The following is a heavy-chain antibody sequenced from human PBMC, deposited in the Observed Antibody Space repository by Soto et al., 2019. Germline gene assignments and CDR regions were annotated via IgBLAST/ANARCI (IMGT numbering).Heavy chain of an antibody. J-gene: IGHJ4*02. CDR2: IKEDGSEK. D-gene: IGHD6-13*01. CDR3: ARVGFAAAGYTGGTFDY. Sequence: GGSLRLSCAASGFTFSRFWMSWVRQAPGKGLEWVANIKEDGSEKYYVDSVEGRFTISRDNAKNSLYLQMNSLRAEDTAVYYCARVGFAAAGYTGGTFDYWGQGTLVTVSS. CDR1: GFTFSRFW. V-gene: IGHV3-7*01.